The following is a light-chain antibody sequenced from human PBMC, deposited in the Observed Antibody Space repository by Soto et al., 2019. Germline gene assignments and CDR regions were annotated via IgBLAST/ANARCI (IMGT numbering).Light chain of an antibody. Sequence: DIQMTQSPSALSASLGDRVTITCRASHSIGTWLACYQQRPGKAPKLLIYDASSLGSGVPSRFSGGGSGTEFTLTISSLQPDDFGTYYCHQYKSYTPYTIGQGTKVEIK. J-gene: IGKJ2*01. CDR2: DAS. CDR3: HQYKSYTPYT. V-gene: IGKV1-5*01. CDR1: HSIGTW.